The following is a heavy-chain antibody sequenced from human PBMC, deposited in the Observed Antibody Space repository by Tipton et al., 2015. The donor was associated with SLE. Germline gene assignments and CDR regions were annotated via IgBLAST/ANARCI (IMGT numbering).Heavy chain of an antibody. J-gene: IGHJ3*01. CDR3: ARHLGVIVAFEV. CDR1: GFSFRSYE. Sequence: SLRLSCAASGFSFRSYEMNWVRQAPGKGLEWISYIGSSGTTIFYADSVRGRFTISRDNAKNSLFLQMHTLTAEDTAIYYCARHLGVIVAFEVWGQGTVLTVSS. CDR2: IGSSGTTI. V-gene: IGHV3-48*03. D-gene: IGHD3-10*01.